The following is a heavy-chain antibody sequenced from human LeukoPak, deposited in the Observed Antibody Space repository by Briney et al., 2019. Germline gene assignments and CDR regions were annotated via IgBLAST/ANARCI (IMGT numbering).Heavy chain of an antibody. V-gene: IGHV4-34*01. Sequence: SETLSLTCAVYGGSFSGYYWSWIRQPPGKGLEWIGEINHSGSTNYNPSLKSRVNISVDTSKNQFSLKLSSVTAADTAVYYCARGQRTTMVYYYYYMDVWGKGTTVTVSS. D-gene: IGHD1-1*01. CDR3: ARGQRTTMVYYYYYMDV. CDR2: INHSGST. J-gene: IGHJ6*03. CDR1: GGSFSGYY.